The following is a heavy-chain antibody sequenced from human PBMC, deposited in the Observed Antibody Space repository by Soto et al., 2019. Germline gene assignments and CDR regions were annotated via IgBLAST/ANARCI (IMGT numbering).Heavy chain of an antibody. Sequence: PEGSLRLSCAASGFTLSSYPMHWVRHAPGKGLEWVAVISYDGSNKYYADSVKGRFTISRDNSKNTLYLQMNSLSAEDTVVYYCLRGDISLGIDYRGLGALVTVSS. CDR3: LRGDISLGIDY. J-gene: IGHJ4*01. V-gene: IGHV3-30-3*01. D-gene: IGHD1-26*01. CDR2: ISYDGSNK. CDR1: GFTLSSYP.